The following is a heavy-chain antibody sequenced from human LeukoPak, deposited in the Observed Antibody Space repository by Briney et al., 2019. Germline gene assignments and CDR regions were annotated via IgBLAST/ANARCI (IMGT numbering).Heavy chain of an antibody. V-gene: IGHV3-23*01. CDR1: GLIFSDYA. J-gene: IGHJ4*02. D-gene: IGHD2-2*01. CDR2: ITDSSDDT. Sequence: GGTLRLSCAASGLIFSDYAMSWVRVAPRRGLERVSIITDSSDDTKHADSVRGRFTISRDNSKNILYLQMNSLRVEDTAVYFCAKGLGPSAPNGRVFDFWGQGTLVTVSS. CDR3: AKGLGPSAPNGRVFDF.